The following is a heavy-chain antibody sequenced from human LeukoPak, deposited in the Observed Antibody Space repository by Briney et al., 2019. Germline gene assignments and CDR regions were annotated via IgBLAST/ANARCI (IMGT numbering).Heavy chain of an antibody. CDR1: GFTFSNCW. D-gene: IGHD5-24*01. V-gene: IGHV3-74*01. CDR2: INSDGGSM. CDR3: AKEGRDGFNYDY. J-gene: IGHJ4*02. Sequence: GGSLRLSCAASGFTFSNCWMHWVRQAPGKGLVWVSRINSDGGSMNYAESVKGRFTISRDNAKNTLYLQMNSLRAEDTAVYYCAKEGRDGFNYDYWGQGTLVTVSS.